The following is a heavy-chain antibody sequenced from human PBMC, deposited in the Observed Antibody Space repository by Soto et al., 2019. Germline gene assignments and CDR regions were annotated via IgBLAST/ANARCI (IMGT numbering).Heavy chain of an antibody. Sequence: ESLKISCKGSGYSFTSYWIGWVRQMPGKGLEWMGIIYPGDSDTRYSPSFQGQVTISADKSISTAYLQWSSLKASDTAMYYCARLGSPYYYDISGTWDAAFDIWGQGTMVTVSS. V-gene: IGHV5-51*01. CDR3: ARLGSPYYYDISGTWDAAFDI. CDR1: GYSFTSYW. CDR2: IYPGDSDT. D-gene: IGHD3-22*01. J-gene: IGHJ3*02.